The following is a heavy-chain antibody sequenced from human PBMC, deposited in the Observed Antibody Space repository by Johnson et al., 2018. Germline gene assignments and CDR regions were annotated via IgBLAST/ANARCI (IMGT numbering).Heavy chain of an antibody. J-gene: IGHJ6*02. V-gene: IGHV3-30*03. CDR1: GFTFSNYG. CDR3: ARAESSPHYGMDV. Sequence: QVQLVQSGGGVVQPGRSLRLSCAASGFTFSNYGMNWVRQAPGKGLEWVAVLSHDGSNDSYADSVKGRFTISRDNSKNTLYLQMNSLSAEDTAVYYCARAESSPHYGMDVWGQGTTVTVSS. CDR2: LSHDGSND. D-gene: IGHD6-13*01.